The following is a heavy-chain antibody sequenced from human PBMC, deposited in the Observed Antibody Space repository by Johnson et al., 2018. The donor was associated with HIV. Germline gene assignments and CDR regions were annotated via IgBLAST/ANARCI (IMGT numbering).Heavy chain of an antibody. Sequence: EQLVESGGGLVQPGGSLRLSCAASGFTFSSYWMSWVRQAPGTGLEWVANIKQDGREKYYVDSVKGRFTISRDNAKNSLYLQMNSLRAEDTAVYYCARDRRGHLSWSSDAFDIWGQGTMVTVSS. CDR2: IKQDGREK. V-gene: IGHV3-7*01. CDR3: ARDRRGHLSWSSDAFDI. D-gene: IGHD6-13*01. J-gene: IGHJ3*02. CDR1: GFTFSSYW.